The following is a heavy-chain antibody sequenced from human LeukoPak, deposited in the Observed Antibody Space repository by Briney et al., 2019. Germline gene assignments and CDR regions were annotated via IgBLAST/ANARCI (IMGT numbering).Heavy chain of an antibody. CDR2: IYPGDSDT. D-gene: IGHD3-22*01. J-gene: IGHJ3*02. V-gene: IGHV5-51*01. Sequence: GESLKISCKGSGYSFTSYWIGWVRQMPGKGLEWMGMIYPGDSDTRYSPSFQGQVTISADKSISTAYLQWSSLKASDTAMYYCARPASTYYYDSSGYYHDAFDIWGQGTMVTVSS. CDR3: ARPASTYYYDSSGYYHDAFDI. CDR1: GYSFTSYW.